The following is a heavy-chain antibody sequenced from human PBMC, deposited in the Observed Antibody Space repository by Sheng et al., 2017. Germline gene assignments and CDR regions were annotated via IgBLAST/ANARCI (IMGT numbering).Heavy chain of an antibody. CDR3: SRPDDHSDY. Sequence: EVQLVESGGGLVQPGGSLKLSCAASGFIFSDFPIHWVRQASGKGLEWVGRIGGKADNYATAYAASMKGRFTISRDASKDTAYLQMISLRADDTVVYYCSRPDDHSDYWGQGTLVTVSS. J-gene: IGHJ4*02. CDR1: GFIFSDFP. V-gene: IGHV3-73*02. CDR2: IGGKADNYAT.